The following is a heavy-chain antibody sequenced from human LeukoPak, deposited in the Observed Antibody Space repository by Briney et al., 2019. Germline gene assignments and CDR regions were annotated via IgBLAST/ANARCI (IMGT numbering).Heavy chain of an antibody. J-gene: IGHJ4*02. CDR3: ARLDILTGRFYFDY. CDR2: INPSGGST. CDR1: GYTITSYY. V-gene: IGHV1-46*01. Sequence: ASVKVSCKASGYTITSYYMHWVRQAPGQGLEWMGIINPSGGSTSYAQRFQGRVTMTRDTSTSTVYMELSSLRSGDTAVYYCARLDILTGRFYFDYWGQGTLVTVSS. D-gene: IGHD3-9*01.